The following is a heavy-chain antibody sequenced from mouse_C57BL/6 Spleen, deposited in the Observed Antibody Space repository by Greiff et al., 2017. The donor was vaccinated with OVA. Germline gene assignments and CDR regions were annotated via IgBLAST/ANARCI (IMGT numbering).Heavy chain of an antibody. D-gene: IGHD1-1*01. V-gene: IGHV1-80*01. CDR1: GYAFSSYW. Sequence: LQESGASVKISCKASGYAFSSYWMNWVKQRPGKGLEWIGQIYPGDGDTNYNGKFKGKATLTADKSSSTAYMQLSSLTSEDSAVYFCARSTTVVAPYYFDYWGQGTTLTVSS. J-gene: IGHJ2*01. CDR3: ARSTTVVAPYYFDY. CDR2: IYPGDGDT.